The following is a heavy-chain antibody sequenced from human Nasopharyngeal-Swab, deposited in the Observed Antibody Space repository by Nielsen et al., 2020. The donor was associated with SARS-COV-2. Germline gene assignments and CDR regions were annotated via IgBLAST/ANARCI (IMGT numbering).Heavy chain of an antibody. D-gene: IGHD6-13*01. CDR3: ARAGLSSWHFDY. J-gene: IGHJ4*02. CDR2: ISGSGGST. V-gene: IGHV3-23*01. Sequence: GGSLRLSCAASGFTFSSYAMSWVRQAPGKGLEWVSAISGSGGSTYYADSVKGRFTISRDNSKNTLYLQMNSLRAEDTAVYYCARAGLSSWHFDYWGQGTLVTVSS. CDR1: GFTFSSYA.